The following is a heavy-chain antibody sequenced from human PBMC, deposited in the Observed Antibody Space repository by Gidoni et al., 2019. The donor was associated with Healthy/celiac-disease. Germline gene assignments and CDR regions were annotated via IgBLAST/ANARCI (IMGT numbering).Heavy chain of an antibody. CDR3: AKDPAEYSGYDSGDY. D-gene: IGHD5-12*01. J-gene: IGHJ4*02. Sequence: QVQLVASGGGVVHPGRSLRLSCATSGFTFSSYGMHWVRQAPGKGLEWGAVRSYDGSNKYYADSVKGRFTISRDNSKNTLYLQMNSLRAEDTAVYYCAKDPAEYSGYDSGDYWGQGTLVTVSS. CDR1: GFTFSSYG. CDR2: RSYDGSNK. V-gene: IGHV3-30*18.